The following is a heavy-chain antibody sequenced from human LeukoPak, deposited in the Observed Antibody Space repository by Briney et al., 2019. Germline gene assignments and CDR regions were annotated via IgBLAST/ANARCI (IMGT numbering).Heavy chain of an antibody. D-gene: IGHD2-15*01. CDR1: GFTFSSYG. CDR3: VKDRSEVVGRFDY. J-gene: IGHJ4*02. V-gene: IGHV3-30*18. CDR2: ISYDGISK. Sequence: PGGSLRLSCAASGFTFSSYGMHWVRQAPGKGLEWVALISYDGISKFHADFVKGRFAISRHNSRNTLYLQMNSLSAEDTAVYYCVKDRSEVVGRFDYWGQGTLVSVSS.